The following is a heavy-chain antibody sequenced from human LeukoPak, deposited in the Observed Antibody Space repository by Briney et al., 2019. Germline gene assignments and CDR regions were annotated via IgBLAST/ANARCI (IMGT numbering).Heavy chain of an antibody. D-gene: IGHD2-21*02. V-gene: IGHV4-30-4*07. CDR3: ARGGDIVVVTATFDY. CDR1: GGSISSGGYS. Sequence: SETLSLTCAVSGGSISSGGYSWSWIRQPPGKGLEWIGYIYYSGSTYYNPSLKSRVTISVDTSKNQFSLKLSSVTAADTAVYYCARGGDIVVVTATFDYWGQGTLVTVSS. CDR2: IYYSGST. J-gene: IGHJ4*02.